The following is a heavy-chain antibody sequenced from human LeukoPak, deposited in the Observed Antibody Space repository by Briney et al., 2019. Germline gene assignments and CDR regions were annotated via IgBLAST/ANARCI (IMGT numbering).Heavy chain of an antibody. Sequence: SETLSLTCAVYGGSFSGYYWSWIRQPPGKGLEWIGEINHSGSTNYNPSLKSRVSISVDTSKNQFSLKLSSVTAADTAVYYCAREEYSSSVDYWGQGTLVTVSS. CDR3: AREEYSSSVDY. CDR2: INHSGST. CDR1: GGSFSGYY. J-gene: IGHJ4*02. V-gene: IGHV4-34*01. D-gene: IGHD6-6*01.